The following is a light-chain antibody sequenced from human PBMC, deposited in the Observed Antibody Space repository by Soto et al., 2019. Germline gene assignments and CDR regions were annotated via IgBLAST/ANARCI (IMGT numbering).Light chain of an antibody. CDR1: SSDVGGHNF. V-gene: IGLV2-14*01. J-gene: IGLJ3*02. CDR2: GVS. CDR3: SSFTGGATWV. Sequence: QSVLTQPASVSGSPGQSITISCTGTSSDVGGHNFVSWYQQHPGKAPKVLIYGVSNRPSGVSNKFSGSKSGNTASLTISGLQAEDEADYYCSSFTGGATWVFGGGTKLTVL.